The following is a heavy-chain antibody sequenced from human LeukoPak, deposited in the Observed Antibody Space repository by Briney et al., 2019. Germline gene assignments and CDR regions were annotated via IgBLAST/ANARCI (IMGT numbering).Heavy chain of an antibody. J-gene: IGHJ4*02. Sequence: GGSLRLSCAASGFTFSSYSMNWVRQAPGKGLEWGSYISGSSSTIYYADSVKGRFTISRDNGKNTLYLQMNSLRAEDTAVYYCARDRGYSGYDWFFDYWGQGTLVTVSS. D-gene: IGHD5-12*01. CDR1: GFTFSSYS. CDR3: ARDRGYSGYDWFFDY. CDR2: ISGSSSTI. V-gene: IGHV3-48*01.